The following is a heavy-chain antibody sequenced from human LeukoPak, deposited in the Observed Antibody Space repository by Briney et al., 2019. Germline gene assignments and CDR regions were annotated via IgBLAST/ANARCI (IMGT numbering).Heavy chain of an antibody. J-gene: IGHJ3*02. CDR1: GGSISSGSYF. D-gene: IGHD2-15*01. CDR2: IYTSGST. V-gene: IGHV4-61*02. CDR3: ASDRIEVDAFDI. Sequence: ASQTLSLTCTVSGGSISSGSYFWSWIRQPAGKGLEWIGRIYTSGSTNYNPSLKSRVTISVDTSKNQFSLKLSSVTAADTAVYYCASDRIEVDAFDIWGQGTMVTVSS.